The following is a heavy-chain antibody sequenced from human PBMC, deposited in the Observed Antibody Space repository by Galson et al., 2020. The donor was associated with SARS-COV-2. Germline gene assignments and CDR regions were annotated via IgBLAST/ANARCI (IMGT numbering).Heavy chain of an antibody. CDR3: TRIRGFSYGYFDN. CDR2: FDPEDDET. Sequence: ASVKVPCKVSGYSLTEISIHWVRQAPGKGLEWMGGFDPEDDETIYAQKFQGRVTMTEDTSTNTAYMELSSLRSEDMAVYYCTRIRGFSYGYFDNWGQGTLVTVSS. CDR1: GYSLTEIS. V-gene: IGHV1-24*01. J-gene: IGHJ4*02. D-gene: IGHD5-18*01.